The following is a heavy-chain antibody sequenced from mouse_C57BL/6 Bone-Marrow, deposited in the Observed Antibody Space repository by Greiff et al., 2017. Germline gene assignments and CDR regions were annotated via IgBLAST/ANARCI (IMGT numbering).Heavy chain of an antibody. Sequence: VQLQQPGAELVKPGASVKMSCKASGYTFTSYWITWVKQRPGQGLEWIGEIYPGSGSTNYNEKFKSKATLTEDTSSSTAYMQLSSLTSEDSAVYYGASPEQNYYGGRYYFDYWGQGTTLTVSS. CDR3: ASPEQNYYGGRYYFDY. J-gene: IGHJ2*01. D-gene: IGHD1-1*01. CDR2: IYPGSGST. CDR1: GYTFTSYW. V-gene: IGHV1-55*01.